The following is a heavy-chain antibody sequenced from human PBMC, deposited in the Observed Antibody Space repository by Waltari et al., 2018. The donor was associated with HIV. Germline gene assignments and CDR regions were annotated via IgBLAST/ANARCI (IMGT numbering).Heavy chain of an antibody. CDR1: GFRFNIYA. CDR3: AKSPTSPMAVRNYWYFDL. J-gene: IGHJ2*01. D-gene: IGHD1-26*01. V-gene: IGHV3-23*01. Sequence: EEQMLESGGRLIQPGGSLRLSCGASGFRFNIYAMNWVRQAPGRGRSGISGISGSGATTSCADSLKGRFTISRDNSKNTLFLQMKTLRAEDTAMYYCAKSPTSPMAVRNYWYFDLWGRGTLVTVSS. CDR2: ISGSGATT.